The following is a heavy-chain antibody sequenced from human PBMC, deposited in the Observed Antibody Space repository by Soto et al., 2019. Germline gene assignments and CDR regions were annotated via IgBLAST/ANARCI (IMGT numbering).Heavy chain of an antibody. J-gene: IGHJ4*02. CDR3: ARGEGSSSPPDY. CDR1: GFTFSSYS. V-gene: IGHV3-21*01. D-gene: IGHD6-13*01. Sequence: GGSLRLSCAASGFTFSSYSMNWVRQAPGKGLEWVSSISSSSSYIYYADSVKGRFTISRDNAKNSLYLQMNSLRAEDTAVYYCARGEGSSSPPDYWGQGTLVTVSS. CDR2: ISSSSSYI.